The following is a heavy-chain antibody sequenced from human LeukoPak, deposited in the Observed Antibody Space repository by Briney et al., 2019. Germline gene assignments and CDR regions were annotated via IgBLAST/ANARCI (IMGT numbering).Heavy chain of an antibody. V-gene: IGHV1-69*05. D-gene: IGHD5-18*01. Sequence: SVKVSCKASGGTFSSYAISWVRQAPGQGLEWMGGIIPIFGIANYAQKFQGRVTITTDESTSTAYMELSSLRSEDTAVYYCATNQDTAIFMFLTHWGQGTLVTVSS. CDR2: IIPIFGIA. CDR3: ATNQDTAIFMFLTH. J-gene: IGHJ4*02. CDR1: GGTFSSYA.